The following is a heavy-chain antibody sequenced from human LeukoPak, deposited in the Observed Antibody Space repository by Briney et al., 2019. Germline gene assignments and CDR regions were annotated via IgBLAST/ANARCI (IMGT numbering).Heavy chain of an antibody. CDR1: GFTFSSYT. V-gene: IGHV3-30-3*01. Sequence: GGSLRLSCAASGFTFSSYTMHWVRQAPGKGLEWVAVISYDGSNKYYTDSVKGRFTISRDNSKNPLYLQMNSLRAEDTAVYYCASLWSAVAGSAGMDVWGQGTTVTVSS. J-gene: IGHJ6*02. D-gene: IGHD6-19*01. CDR2: ISYDGSNK. CDR3: ASLWSAVAGSAGMDV.